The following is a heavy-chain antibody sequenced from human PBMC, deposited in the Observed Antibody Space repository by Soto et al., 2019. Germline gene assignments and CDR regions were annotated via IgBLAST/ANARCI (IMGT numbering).Heavy chain of an antibody. Sequence: EVQLVESGGGLVKPGGSLTLSCTASGFTFSTYNMNWVRQAPGKGLEWVSSINSPSSYIYYADSVKGRFTISRDNAKNSLFLQMSSMRAEDSAAYYGARVGGSDDYNNYYSMDVWGQGTPVTVSS. D-gene: IGHD1-26*01. V-gene: IGHV3-21*01. J-gene: IGHJ6*02. CDR2: INSPSSYI. CDR3: ARVGGSDDYNNYYSMDV. CDR1: GFTFSTYN.